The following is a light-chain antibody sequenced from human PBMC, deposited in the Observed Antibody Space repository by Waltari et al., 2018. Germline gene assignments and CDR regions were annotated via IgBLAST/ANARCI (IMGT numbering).Light chain of an antibody. CDR1: SSDVGGYDY. J-gene: IGLJ1*01. CDR2: EVS. V-gene: IGLV2-8*01. Sequence: QSALTQPPSASGSPGQSVTISCTGTSSDVGGYDYVSCYQQHPGKAPKLMIYEVSKRPSGVPDRFSGSKSGNTASLTVSGLQAEDEADYYCSSYAGSNAYVFGLGTKVTVL. CDR3: SSYAGSNAYV.